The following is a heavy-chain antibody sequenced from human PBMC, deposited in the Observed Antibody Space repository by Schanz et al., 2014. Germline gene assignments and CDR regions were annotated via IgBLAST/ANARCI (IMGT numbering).Heavy chain of an antibody. CDR1: GGSIRTYF. V-gene: IGHV4-59*08. CDR2: IYYSGST. D-gene: IGHD6-19*01. CDR3: ARQYSGWSRFDP. Sequence: QVQLQESGPGLVKPSETLSLTCSVSGGSIRTYFWAWIRQPPGKGLEWIGFIYYSGSTNYNPSLKSRGPIPVDSPKNQSARTLTSVTAADTGVYYCARQYSGWSRFDPWGQGIRVTVSS. J-gene: IGHJ5*02.